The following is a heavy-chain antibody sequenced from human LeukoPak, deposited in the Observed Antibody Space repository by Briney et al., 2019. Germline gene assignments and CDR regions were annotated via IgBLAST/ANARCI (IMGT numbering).Heavy chain of an antibody. CDR1: GFTFSTYW. CDR3: FRDDGSGT. D-gene: IGHD3-10*01. V-gene: IGHV3-7*01. J-gene: IGHJ5*02. CDR2: IKEDGSEK. Sequence: GGSLRLSCAASGFTFSTYWMSWVRQAPGKGPEWVANIKEDGSEKYYVDSVNGRFTISRDNAKTSLHLQMDSLRGGDTAVYYCFRDDGSGTWGQGTLVTVSS.